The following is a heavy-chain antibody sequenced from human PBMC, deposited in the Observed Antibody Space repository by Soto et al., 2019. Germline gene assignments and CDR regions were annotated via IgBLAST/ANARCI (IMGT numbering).Heavy chain of an antibody. Sequence: EVQLLESGGGLVQPGGSLRLSCAASGFTFSSYAMRWVRQAPGKGLEWVSAISGSGGSTYNEDSVKGRFTISRDNSKNTLYLQMNSLRAEDTAVYYCARRGSGSYYDYWGQGTLVTVSS. CDR2: ISGSGGST. J-gene: IGHJ4*02. V-gene: IGHV3-23*01. CDR1: GFTFSSYA. D-gene: IGHD1-26*01. CDR3: ARRGSGSYYDY.